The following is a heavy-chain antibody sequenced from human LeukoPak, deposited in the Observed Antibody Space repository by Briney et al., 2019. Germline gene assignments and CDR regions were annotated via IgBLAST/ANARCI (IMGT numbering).Heavy chain of an antibody. CDR3: ARGQLVLQNNYYYYGLDV. J-gene: IGHJ6*02. D-gene: IGHD6-13*01. CDR1: GFPFSNYA. Sequence: GGSLRLSCVASGFPFSNYAMSWVRQAPGKGLECVSVISGDAGTTNYADSVKGRFTISRDNSKNTLYLQMNSLRAEDTAVYYCARGQLVLQNNYYYYGLDVWGQGTTVIVSS. V-gene: IGHV3-23*01. CDR2: ISGDAGTT.